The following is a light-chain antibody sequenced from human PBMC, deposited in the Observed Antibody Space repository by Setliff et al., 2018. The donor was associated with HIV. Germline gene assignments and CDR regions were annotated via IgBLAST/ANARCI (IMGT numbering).Light chain of an antibody. CDR3: AAWDNSLSGSYV. J-gene: IGLJ1*01. CDR1: SSNIGRNY. CDR2: RNN. V-gene: IGLV1-47*01. Sequence: QSVLTQPPSASGTPGQRVTISCSGSSSNIGRNYVYWYQQLPGTTPKLLIYRNNQRPSGVPDRFSSSKSGTSASLAISGLRSEDEADYYCAAWDNSLSGSYVFGTGTKV.